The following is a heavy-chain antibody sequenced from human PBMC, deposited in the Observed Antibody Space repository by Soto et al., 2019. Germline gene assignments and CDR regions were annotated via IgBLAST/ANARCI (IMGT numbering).Heavy chain of an antibody. Sequence: QVQRVQSGAEEKKPGASVKVSCKASGYTFTSYAMHWVRQAPGQRLEWMGWINAGNGNTKYSQKFQGRVTITRDTSASTAYMELSSLRSEDTAVYYCASSGSYWGIDYWGQGTLVTVSS. CDR2: INAGNGNT. J-gene: IGHJ4*02. CDR1: GYTFTSYA. CDR3: ASSGSYWGIDY. V-gene: IGHV1-3*05. D-gene: IGHD1-26*01.